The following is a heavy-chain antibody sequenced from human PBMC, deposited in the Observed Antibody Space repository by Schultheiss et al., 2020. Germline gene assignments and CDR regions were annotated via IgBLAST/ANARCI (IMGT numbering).Heavy chain of an antibody. CDR1: RYTFTGYY. J-gene: IGHJ5*02. D-gene: IGHD6-6*01. CDR2: INPNSGGT. Sequence: ASVKVSCKASRYTFTGYYMHWLRQAPGQGLEWMGRINPNSGGTDYAQKFQDRVTMTRDTSISTAYMELNRLRSDDTAMYYCARLQLPSTWGQGTLVTVSS. V-gene: IGHV1-2*06. CDR3: ARLQLPST.